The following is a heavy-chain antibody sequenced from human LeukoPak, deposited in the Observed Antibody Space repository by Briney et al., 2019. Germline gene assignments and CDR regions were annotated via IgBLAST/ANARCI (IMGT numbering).Heavy chain of an antibody. CDR3: AREFLLWFGELLPYNWFDP. V-gene: IGHV1-3*01. CDR2: INAGNGNT. J-gene: IGHJ5*02. D-gene: IGHD3-10*01. CDR1: GYTFTSYA. Sequence: ASVKVSCKASGYTFTSYAMHWVRQAPGQRLEWMGWINAGNGNTKYSQKFQGRVTITRDTSASTAYMELSSLRSEDTAVYYCAREFLLWFGELLPYNWFDPWGQGTLVTVSS.